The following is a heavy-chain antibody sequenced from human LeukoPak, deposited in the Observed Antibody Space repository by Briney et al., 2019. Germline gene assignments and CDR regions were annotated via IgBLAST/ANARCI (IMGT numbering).Heavy chain of an antibody. CDR1: GFTFSGAA. CDR2: ISSSSSTI. Sequence: PGGSLRLSCTASGFTFSGAAMHWVRQASGKGPEWVSYISSSSSTIYYADSVKGRFTISRDNAKNSLYLQMNSLRAEDTAVYYCARDPRTIFGVVAAPYYFDYWGQGTLVTVSS. V-gene: IGHV3-48*01. CDR3: ARDPRTIFGVVAAPYYFDY. J-gene: IGHJ4*02. D-gene: IGHD3-3*01.